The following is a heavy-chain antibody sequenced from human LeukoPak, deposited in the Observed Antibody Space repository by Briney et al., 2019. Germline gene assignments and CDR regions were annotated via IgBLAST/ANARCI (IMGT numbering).Heavy chain of an antibody. Sequence: VKVSCKASGYTFTGYCMHWVRQAPGQGLEWMGWINPNSGGTNYAQKFQGRVTMTRDTSISTAYMELSRLRSDDTAVYYCATGLGSSGWAAPFDYWGQGTLVTVSS. CDR1: GYTFTGYC. D-gene: IGHD6-19*01. CDR3: ATGLGSSGWAAPFDY. V-gene: IGHV1-2*02. J-gene: IGHJ4*02. CDR2: INPNSGGT.